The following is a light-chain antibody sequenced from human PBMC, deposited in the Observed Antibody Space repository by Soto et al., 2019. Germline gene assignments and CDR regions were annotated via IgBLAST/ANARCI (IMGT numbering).Light chain of an antibody. CDR1: QVISNY. Sequence: DIQMTQSPSSLSASVGDRVTITCQASQVISNYLNWYQQKPGKAPKLLLYDASNLETGVPSRFSGSGSGTHFTFTISSLQPEDFASYYCQQYENRPLTFGGGTKVELK. J-gene: IGKJ4*01. CDR2: DAS. V-gene: IGKV1-33*01. CDR3: QQYENRPLT.